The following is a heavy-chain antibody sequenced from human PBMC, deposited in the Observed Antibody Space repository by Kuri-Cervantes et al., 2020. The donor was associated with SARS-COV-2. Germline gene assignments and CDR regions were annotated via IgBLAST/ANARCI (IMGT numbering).Heavy chain of an antibody. J-gene: IGHJ4*02. V-gene: IGHV3-21*01. Sequence: GGSLRLSCAASGFTFSSYGMHWVRQAPGKGLEWVSSISSSSSYIYYADSVKGRFTISRDNAKNSLYLQMNSLRAEDTAVYYCARDGDSYMPVLDYWGQGTLVTVSS. CDR3: ARDGDSYMPVLDY. D-gene: IGHD2-21*02. CDR2: ISSSSSYI. CDR1: GFTFSSYG.